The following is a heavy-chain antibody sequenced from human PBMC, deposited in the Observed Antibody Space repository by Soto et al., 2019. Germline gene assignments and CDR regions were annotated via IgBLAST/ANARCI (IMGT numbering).Heavy chain of an antibody. CDR2: IKSDGSV. CDR3: TSGIVTITY. Sequence: EVQLVESGGGLMQPGGSLRLSCAASGFTVSSTYMTWVLQAPGKGLELVSVIKSDGSVYYADSVKGRFTASRDTSENTVYLQMNSLRAADTAMYYCTSGIVTITYWGKGTLVTVSS. CDR1: GFTVSSTY. J-gene: IGHJ4*02. V-gene: IGHV3-53*01. D-gene: IGHD2-21*01.